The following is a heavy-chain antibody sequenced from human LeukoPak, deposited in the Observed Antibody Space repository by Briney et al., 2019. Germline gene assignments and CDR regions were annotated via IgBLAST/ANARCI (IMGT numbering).Heavy chain of an antibody. D-gene: IGHD3-3*01. CDR3: ARAPHTSPIDYYFDF. Sequence: PSGTLSLTCNVSGDSVTSDNFYWAWIRQPPGKGPEWIGTIYHSGSAYHNPSLKSRLTISIDTSKSQFSLRLTSVTAADTALYFCARAPHTSPIDYYFDFWGPGTLVTVSS. J-gene: IGHJ4*02. CDR1: GDSVTSDNFY. CDR2: IYHSGSA. V-gene: IGHV4-39*07.